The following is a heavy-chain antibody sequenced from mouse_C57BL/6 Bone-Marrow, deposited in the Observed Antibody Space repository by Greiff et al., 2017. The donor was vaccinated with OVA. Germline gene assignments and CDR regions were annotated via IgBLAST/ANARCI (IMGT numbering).Heavy chain of an antibody. CDR1: GYTFTGYW. J-gene: IGHJ4*01. Sequence: QVQLQQSGAELMKPGASVKLSCKATGYTFTGYWIEWVKQRPGHGLEWIGEILPGSGSTNYNEKFKGKATLTADTSSNTAYMQRSSLTTEDSAIYYCARCRGGAMDYWGQGTSVTVSS. CDR2: ILPGSGST. CDR3: ARCRGGAMDY. V-gene: IGHV1-9*01.